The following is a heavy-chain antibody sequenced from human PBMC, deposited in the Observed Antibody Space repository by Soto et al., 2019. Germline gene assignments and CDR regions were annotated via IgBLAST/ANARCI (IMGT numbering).Heavy chain of an antibody. J-gene: IGHJ6*02. Sequence: GGSLRLSCAASGFTLSDYYMSWIRQAPGKGLEWVSYISSSGSTIYYADSVKGRFTISRDNAKNSLYLQMNSLIAEDTAVYYCARDPISGGVSSGCYSTPGKYGMDVWGQGTTVTVSS. CDR3: ARDPISGGVSSGCYSTPGKYGMDV. CDR1: GFTLSDYY. D-gene: IGHD6-19*01. CDR2: ISSSGSTI. V-gene: IGHV3-11*01.